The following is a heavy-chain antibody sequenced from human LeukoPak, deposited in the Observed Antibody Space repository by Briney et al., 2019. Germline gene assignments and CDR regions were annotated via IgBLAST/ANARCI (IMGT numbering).Heavy chain of an antibody. V-gene: IGHV1-24*01. CDR1: GYTLTELS. CDR2: FDPEDGET. Sequence: SVKVSCKVSGYTLTELSMHWVRQAPGKGLEWMGGFDPEDGETIYAQKFQGRVTMTEDTSTDTAYMELSSLRASDTAMYYCARHRIGSSWYAEVDKYFEYWGQGTLVTVSS. J-gene: IGHJ4*02. D-gene: IGHD6-13*01. CDR3: ARHRIGSSWYAEVDKYFEY.